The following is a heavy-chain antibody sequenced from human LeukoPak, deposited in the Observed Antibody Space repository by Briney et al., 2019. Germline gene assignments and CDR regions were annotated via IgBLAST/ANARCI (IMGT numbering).Heavy chain of an antibody. CDR3: TRCNEVEGHYDSSGYSLY. Sequence: GGSLRLSCTASGFTFGDYTMNWFRQAPGKGLEWGGFIRSKAYGGTIEYAASVKGRFTISRDDSKSIAYLQMNSLKTEDTAVYYCTRCNEVEGHYDSSGYSLYWGQGTLVTVSS. CDR2: IRSKAYGGTI. CDR1: GFTFGDYT. D-gene: IGHD3-22*01. J-gene: IGHJ4*02. V-gene: IGHV3-49*03.